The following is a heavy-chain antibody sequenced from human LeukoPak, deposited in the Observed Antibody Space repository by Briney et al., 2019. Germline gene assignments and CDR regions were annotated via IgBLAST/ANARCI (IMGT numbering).Heavy chain of an antibody. CDR1: GVSMTGYY. J-gene: IGHJ5*02. V-gene: IGHV4-59*08. Sequence: SETLSLTCTVSGVSMTGYYWAWLRQPPGKRLEWVGYVHSTGGTKYSPSFESRVTVSIAISKNQFSLNLRSVTAADSATYYCTKLSDCGAVCYARPHWFDPWGQGSLVTVSS. CDR2: VHSTGGT. D-gene: IGHD2-21*02. CDR3: TKLSDCGAVCYARPHWFDP.